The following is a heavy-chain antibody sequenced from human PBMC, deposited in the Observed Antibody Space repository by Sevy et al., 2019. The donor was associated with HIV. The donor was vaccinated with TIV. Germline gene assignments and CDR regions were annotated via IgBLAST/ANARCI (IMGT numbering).Heavy chain of an antibody. CDR1: GYTLTELS. Sequence: ASVKVSCKVSGYTLTELSIYWVRQAPGKGLEWLATFDPEDGKTIYAQNFQGRVTMTEDTSTDTTYMELSSLRSEDTAVYYCASTRDYYDSSGYYFDYWGQGTLVTVSS. J-gene: IGHJ4*02. CDR3: ASTRDYYDSSGYYFDY. D-gene: IGHD3-22*01. V-gene: IGHV1-24*01. CDR2: FDPEDGKT.